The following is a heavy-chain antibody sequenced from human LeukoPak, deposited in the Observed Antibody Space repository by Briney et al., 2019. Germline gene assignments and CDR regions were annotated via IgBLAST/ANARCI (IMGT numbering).Heavy chain of an antibody. CDR1: GFTFSSYG. D-gene: IGHD5-18*01. J-gene: IGHJ4*02. V-gene: IGHV3-30*03. Sequence: PGRSLRLSCAASGFTFSSYGMHWVRQAPGKGLEWVAGISYDGSNKYYADSVKGRFTISRDNSKNTLYLQMNSLRAQDPAVYYCASQIIGGYSYGYDYWGQGTLVTVSS. CDR2: ISYDGSNK. CDR3: ASQIIGGYSYGYDY.